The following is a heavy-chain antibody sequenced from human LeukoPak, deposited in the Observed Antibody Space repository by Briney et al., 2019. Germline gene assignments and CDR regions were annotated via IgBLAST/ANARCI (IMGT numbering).Heavy chain of an antibody. Sequence: PSETLSLTCTVSGGSISSGTYYWGWIRQPPGKGLEWIGSIFHSGSTYYNPSLKSRVTISVDTSKNQLSLKLISVTAADTAVYYCARADYYDGSGYSRGAFDIWGQGTMVTVSS. CDR1: GGSISSGTYY. CDR3: ARADYYDGSGYSRGAFDI. V-gene: IGHV4-39*07. D-gene: IGHD3-22*01. CDR2: IFHSGST. J-gene: IGHJ3*02.